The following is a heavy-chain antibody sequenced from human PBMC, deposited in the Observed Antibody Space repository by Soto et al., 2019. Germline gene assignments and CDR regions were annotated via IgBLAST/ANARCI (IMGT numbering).Heavy chain of an antibody. J-gene: IGHJ3*02. D-gene: IGHD3-22*01. V-gene: IGHV3-74*01. CDR2: INSDGSST. CDR1: GFTFSSYW. CDR3: ARVPTYYYDSSGSLDAFDI. Sequence: SLRLSCAASGFTFSSYWMHWVRQAPGKGLVWVSRINSDGSSTSYADSVKGRFTISRDNAKNTLYLQMNSLRAEDTAVYYCARVPTYYYDSSGSLDAFDIWGQGTMVTVSS.